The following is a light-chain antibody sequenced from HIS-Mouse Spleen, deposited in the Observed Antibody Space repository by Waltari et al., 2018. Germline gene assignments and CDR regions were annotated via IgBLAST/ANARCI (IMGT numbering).Light chain of an antibody. J-gene: IGLJ3*02. CDR1: SRDVASYNL. Sequence: QSALTQPASVSGSPGQSITISCTGTSRDVASYNLVSWYQQPPGKAPKLMIYEGSKRPSGVSNRFSGSKSGNTASLTISGLQAEDEADYYCCSYAGSSTWVFGGGTKLTVL. CDR3: CSYAGSSTWV. V-gene: IGLV2-23*01. CDR2: EGS.